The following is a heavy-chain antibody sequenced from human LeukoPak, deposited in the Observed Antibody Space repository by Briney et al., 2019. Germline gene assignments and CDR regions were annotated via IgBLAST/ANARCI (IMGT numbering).Heavy chain of an antibody. CDR1: GGSISSYY. CDR3: ARHEDGGNSLFDY. D-gene: IGHD4-23*01. CDR2: IYTSGRT. J-gene: IGHJ4*02. V-gene: IGHV4-4*09. Sequence: SETLSLTCTVSGGSISSYYWSWIRQPPGKGLEWIGHIYTSGRTNYNPSLKSRVSISVDTSKNQFSLKLSSVTAADTAVYYCARHEDGGNSLFDYWGQGTLVTVSS.